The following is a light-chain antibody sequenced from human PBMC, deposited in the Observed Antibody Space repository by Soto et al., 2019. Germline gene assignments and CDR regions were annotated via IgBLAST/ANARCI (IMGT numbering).Light chain of an antibody. CDR2: KAS. CDR1: QSINSW. J-gene: IGKJ1*01. V-gene: IGKV1-5*03. Sequence: DIQMTQSPSTLSASVGDRVTITCRASQSINSWLAWYQHKPGKAPKLLIYKASSLESGVPSRFSGSGSGTEFTLTISTLQPEDFTSHYCLQYSSHSWTFGQETKVE. CDR3: LQYSSHSWT.